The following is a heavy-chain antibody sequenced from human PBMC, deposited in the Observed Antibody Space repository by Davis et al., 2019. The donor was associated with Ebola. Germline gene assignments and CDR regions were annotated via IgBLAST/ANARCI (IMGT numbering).Heavy chain of an antibody. CDR1: GFTFSNHY. V-gene: IGHV3-74*03. D-gene: IGHD2-2*01. J-gene: IGHJ6*02. CDR3: VRDTSHQLPHWLYNFDGMDV. CDR2: IKTDGSTT. Sequence: GESLKISCAASGFTFSNHYMHWVRHAPGKGLEWVARIKTDGSTTKYADSVQGRLTISRDNTKNTLYLQMNNVRGDDTAVYYCVRDTSHQLPHWLYNFDGMDVWGQGTTVTVSS.